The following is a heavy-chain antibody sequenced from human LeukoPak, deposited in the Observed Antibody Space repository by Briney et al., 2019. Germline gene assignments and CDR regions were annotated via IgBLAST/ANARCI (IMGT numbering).Heavy chain of an antibody. CDR1: GFTFSNYW. J-gene: IGHJ4*02. D-gene: IGHD3-3*01. CDR3: ARLEGVYDFWSGSELLGLIDY. V-gene: IGHV4-39*01. Sequence: GSLRLSCAASGFTFSNYWMTWIRQPPGKGLEWIGSIYYSGSTYYNPSLKSRVTISVDTSKNQFSLKLSSVTAADTAVYYCARLEGVYDFWSGSELLGLIDYWGQGTLVTVSS. CDR2: IYYSGST.